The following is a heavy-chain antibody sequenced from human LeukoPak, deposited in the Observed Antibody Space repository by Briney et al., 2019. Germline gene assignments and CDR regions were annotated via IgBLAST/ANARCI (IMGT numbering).Heavy chain of an antibody. Sequence: SETLSLTCAVYGGSFSGYYWSWIRQPPGKGLEWIGEINHSGSTNYNPSLKSRVTISVDTSKNQFSLKLSSVTAADTAVYYCARGRANRYSSSSVYYYYGMDVWGQGTTVTVSS. CDR3: ARGRANRYSSSSVYYYYGMDV. V-gene: IGHV4-34*01. CDR2: INHSGST. J-gene: IGHJ6*02. D-gene: IGHD6-6*01. CDR1: GGSFSGYY.